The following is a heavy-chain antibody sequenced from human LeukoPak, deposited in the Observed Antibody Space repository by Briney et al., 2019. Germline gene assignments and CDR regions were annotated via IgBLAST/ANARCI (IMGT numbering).Heavy chain of an antibody. CDR2: INPNSAGT. V-gene: IGHV1-2*02. Sequence: ASVKVSCKASVYTFTGYYMHWVRQAPGQGLEVMGWINPNSAGTNYAQKFQGRVTMTRDTSISTAYMELSRLRSDDTAVYYCASTTYSSSSPDYWGQGTLVTVSS. CDR3: ASTTYSSSSPDY. CDR1: VYTFTGYY. J-gene: IGHJ4*02. D-gene: IGHD6-6*01.